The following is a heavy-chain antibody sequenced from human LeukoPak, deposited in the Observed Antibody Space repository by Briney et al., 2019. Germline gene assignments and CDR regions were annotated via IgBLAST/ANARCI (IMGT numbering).Heavy chain of an antibody. CDR2: IYDSGST. CDR1: GGSISSYF. D-gene: IGHD2-21*02. Sequence: PSETLSLTCTVSGGSISSYFWSWIRQPPGKGLEWIGYIYDSGSTNYNPSLKSRVTISVDTSKNRFSPELSSVTAADTAVYYCAREAYCGGDCYSGFDYWGQGTLVTVSS. CDR3: AREAYCGGDCYSGFDY. J-gene: IGHJ4*02. V-gene: IGHV4-59*01.